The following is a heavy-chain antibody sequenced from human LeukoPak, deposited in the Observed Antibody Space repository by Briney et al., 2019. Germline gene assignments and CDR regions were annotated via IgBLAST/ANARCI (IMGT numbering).Heavy chain of an antibody. V-gene: IGHV5-10-1*01. CDR2: IDPSDSYT. CDR3: ARSDHYYDSSGPRSGFDY. D-gene: IGHD3-22*01. CDR1: GYSFTSYR. J-gene: IGHJ4*02. Sequence: GESLKISCKGSGYSFTSYRISWVGQMPGKGLEWMGRIDPSDSYTNYSPSFQGHVTISADKSISTAYLQWSSLKASDTAMYYCARSDHYYDSSGPRSGFDYWGQGTLVTVSS.